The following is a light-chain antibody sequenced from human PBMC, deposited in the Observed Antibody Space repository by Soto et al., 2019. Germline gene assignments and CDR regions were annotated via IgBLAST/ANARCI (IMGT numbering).Light chain of an antibody. V-gene: IGKV1-5*03. Sequence: IQMTQSPSTLSASVGDRVTITCRASQSISIWLAWCQQKPGKAPKLLIYKASSLKSEVPSRVSGSGSGTEFTLTINSLQPDDSAAYYGQQYNSDSAFGQGAKVEIK. CDR3: QQYNSDSA. J-gene: IGKJ1*01. CDR1: QSISIW. CDR2: KAS.